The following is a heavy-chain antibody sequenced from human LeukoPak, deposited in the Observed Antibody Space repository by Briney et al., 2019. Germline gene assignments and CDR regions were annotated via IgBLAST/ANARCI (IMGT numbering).Heavy chain of an antibody. CDR3: AKYDGVATNLYFDY. Sequence: GGSLRLSCAASGFTFSSYEMNWVRQAPGKGLEWVSYISSSGSTIYYVDSVKGQFTISRDNAKNSLYLQMNSLRAEDTAVYYCAKYDGVATNLYFDYWGQGTLVTVSS. D-gene: IGHD5-12*01. V-gene: IGHV3-48*03. CDR1: GFTFSSYE. J-gene: IGHJ4*02. CDR2: ISSSGSTI.